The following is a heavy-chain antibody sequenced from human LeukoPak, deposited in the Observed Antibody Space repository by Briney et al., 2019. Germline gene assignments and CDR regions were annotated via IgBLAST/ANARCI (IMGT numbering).Heavy chain of an antibody. V-gene: IGHV1-24*01. Sequence: ASVEVSCKVSGYTLTELSMHWVRQAPGKGLEWMGGFDPEDGETIYAQKFQGRVTMTEDTSTDTAYMELSSLRSEDTAVYYCATETSEKSYYYDSSGYYYLDYWGQGTLVTVSS. CDR3: ATETSEKSYYYDSSGYYYLDY. CDR2: FDPEDGET. CDR1: GYTLTELS. D-gene: IGHD3-22*01. J-gene: IGHJ4*02.